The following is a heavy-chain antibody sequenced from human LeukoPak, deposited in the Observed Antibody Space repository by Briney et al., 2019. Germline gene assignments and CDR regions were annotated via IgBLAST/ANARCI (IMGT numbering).Heavy chain of an antibody. V-gene: IGHV1-46*01. D-gene: IGHD5-18*01. CDR3: ARQGVGTSRYGYSSWYFDY. CDR1: GYTFTSYY. CDR2: INPSGGSA. J-gene: IGHJ4*02. Sequence: ASVKVSCKASGYTFTSYYMHWVRQAPGQGLEWMGIINPSGGSASYAQKLQGRVTMTTDTSTSTAYMELRSLRSDDTAVYYCARQGVGTSRYGYSSWYFDYWGQGTLVTVSS.